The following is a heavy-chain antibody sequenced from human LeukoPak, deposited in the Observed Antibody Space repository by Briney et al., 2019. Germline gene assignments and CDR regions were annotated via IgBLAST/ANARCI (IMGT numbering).Heavy chain of an antibody. Sequence: GASVKVSCKASGYTFTDYAMHWVRQAPGQRLEWMGWINTGNGNTRYSEKFQGRVTITMDTSASTAYMELSSLRSEDTAVYYCARARVVGLAPFDPWGQGTLVTVSS. J-gene: IGHJ5*02. V-gene: IGHV1-3*04. CDR2: INTGNGNT. CDR1: GYTFTDYA. D-gene: IGHD2-15*01. CDR3: ARARVVGLAPFDP.